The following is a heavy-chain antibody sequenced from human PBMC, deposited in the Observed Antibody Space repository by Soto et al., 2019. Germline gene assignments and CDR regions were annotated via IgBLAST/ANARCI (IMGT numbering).Heavy chain of an antibody. Sequence: SETLSITCTVSGGSISSGGYYWSWIRQHPGKGLEWIGYIYYSGSTYYNPSLKSRVTISVDTSKNQFSLKLSSVTAADTAVYYCARGNQYYYDSSGYPTKGDWFDPWGQGTLVTVSS. CDR1: GGSISSGGYY. D-gene: IGHD3-22*01. J-gene: IGHJ5*02. CDR3: ARGNQYYYDSSGYPTKGDWFDP. CDR2: IYYSGST. V-gene: IGHV4-31*03.